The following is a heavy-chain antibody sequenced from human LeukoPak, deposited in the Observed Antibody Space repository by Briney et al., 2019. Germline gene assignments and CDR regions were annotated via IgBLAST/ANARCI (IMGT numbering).Heavy chain of an antibody. CDR1: GFTFSSYS. CDR3: ARETVYDILTGYAPYYFDY. J-gene: IGHJ4*02. D-gene: IGHD3-9*01. CDR2: ISSSSSYI. V-gene: IGHV3-21*01. Sequence: GGSLRLSCAASGFTFSSYSMNWVRQAPGKGLEWVSSISSSSSYIYYADSVKGRFTISRDNAKNSLYLQMNSLRADDTAVYYCARETVYDILTGYAPYYFDYWGQGTLVTVSS.